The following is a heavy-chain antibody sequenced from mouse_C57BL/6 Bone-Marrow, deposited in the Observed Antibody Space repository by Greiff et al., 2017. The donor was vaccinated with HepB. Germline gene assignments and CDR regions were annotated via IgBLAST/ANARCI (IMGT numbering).Heavy chain of an antibody. CDR2: IDPSDSYT. D-gene: IGHD1-1*01. V-gene: IGHV1-69*01. CDR3: ARRAVVSSMDY. J-gene: IGHJ4*01. CDR1: GYTFTSYW. Sequence: QVQLQQPGAELVMPGASVKLSCKASGYTFTSYWMHWVKQRPGQGLEWIGEIDPSDSYTNYNQKFKGKSTLTVDKSSSTAYMQLSSLTSEDSAVYYCARRAVVSSMDYWGQGTSVTVSS.